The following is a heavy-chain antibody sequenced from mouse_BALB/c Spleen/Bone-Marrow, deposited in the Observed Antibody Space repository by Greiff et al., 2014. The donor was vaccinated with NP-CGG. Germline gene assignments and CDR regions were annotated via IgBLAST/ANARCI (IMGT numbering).Heavy chain of an antibody. CDR1: GYSFTSYY. D-gene: IGHD2-4*01. J-gene: IGHJ4*01. CDR3: ARGGMITENYAMDY. Sequence: VQRVESGPELVKPGASVRISCKASGYSFTSYYIHWVKQRPGQGLEWIGWIYPGNVNTKYNEKFKGKATLTADKSSSTAYMQLSSLTSEDSAVYFCARGGMITENYAMDYWGQGTSVTVSS. V-gene: IGHV1S56*01. CDR2: IYPGNVNT.